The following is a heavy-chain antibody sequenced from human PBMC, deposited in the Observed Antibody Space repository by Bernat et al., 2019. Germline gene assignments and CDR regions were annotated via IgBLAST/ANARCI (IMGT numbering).Heavy chain of an antibody. J-gene: IGHJ4*02. D-gene: IGHD3-22*01. CDR1: GFNFSSYG. CDR3: AKAPSYDSSGFFDY. V-gene: IGHV3-30*02. CDR2: IRYDGSNK. Sequence: QVQLVESGGGVVQPGGSLRLSCAASGFNFSSYGMHWVRQAPGKGLEWVAFIRYDGSNKYYADSVKGRFTISIDNSKNTLYLQMNSLRAEDTAVYYCAKAPSYDSSGFFDYWGQGTLVTVSS.